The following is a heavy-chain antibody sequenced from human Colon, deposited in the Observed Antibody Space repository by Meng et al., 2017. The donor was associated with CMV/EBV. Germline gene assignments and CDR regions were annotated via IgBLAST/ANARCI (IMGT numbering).Heavy chain of an antibody. CDR1: GYTFTAYY. D-gene: IGHD2-2*01. Sequence: SCKTAGYTFTAYYGCWMRQAPGQGLEWIGMINPTGGRASFAPDCRGRVTLTRDTSTSTVYMEVTSLRSEDTAVYYCARGTVRGPADHWGQGTLVTVSS. CDR2: INPTGGRA. CDR3: ARGTVRGPADH. V-gene: IGHV1-46*01. J-gene: IGHJ4*02.